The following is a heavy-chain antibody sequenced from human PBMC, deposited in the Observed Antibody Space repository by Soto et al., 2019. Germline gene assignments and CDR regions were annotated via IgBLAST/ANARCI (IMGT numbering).Heavy chain of an antibody. D-gene: IGHD6-6*01. Sequence: SSVKVSFKASGYTFTSYAMHLLLQAPGQRLEWMGWINAGNGNTKYSQKFQGRVTITRDTSASTAYMELSSLRSEDTAVYYCARVGSSNWFDPWGQGTLVTVSS. CDR3: ARVGSSNWFDP. CDR2: INAGNGNT. V-gene: IGHV1-3*01. CDR1: GYTFTSYA. J-gene: IGHJ5*02.